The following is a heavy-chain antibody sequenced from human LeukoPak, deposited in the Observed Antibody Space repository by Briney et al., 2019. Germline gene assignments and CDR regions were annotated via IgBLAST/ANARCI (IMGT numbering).Heavy chain of an antibody. Sequence: GRSLRLSCAASGFTFSSYAMHWVRQAPGKGLEWVAVISYDGSNKYYADSMKGRFTISRDNSKNTLYLQMNSLRAEDTAVYYCAGSWPHDNGMDVWGQGTTVTVSS. D-gene: IGHD6-13*01. CDR3: AGSWPHDNGMDV. V-gene: IGHV3-30*04. J-gene: IGHJ6*02. CDR2: ISYDGSNK. CDR1: GFTFSSYA.